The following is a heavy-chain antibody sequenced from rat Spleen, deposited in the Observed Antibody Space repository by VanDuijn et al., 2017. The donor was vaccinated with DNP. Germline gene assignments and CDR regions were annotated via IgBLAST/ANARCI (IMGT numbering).Heavy chain of an antibody. CDR3: SREGQPYYAMDA. J-gene: IGHJ4*01. CDR2: VWSEGGT. D-gene: IGHD1-10*01. CDR1: GSSLSSSN. Sequence: QVQLKESGPGLVQPSQTLSLTCTVSGSSLSSSNVHWVRQPPGKGLEWMGLVWSEGGTSFNSALKSRLSISRDTSKSQVFLKMNTLQTEDTAMYFCSREGQPYYAMDAWGQGTSVTVSS. V-gene: IGHV2-32*01.